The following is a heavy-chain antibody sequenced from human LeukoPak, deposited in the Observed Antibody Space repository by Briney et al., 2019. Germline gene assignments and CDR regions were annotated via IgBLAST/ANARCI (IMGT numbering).Heavy chain of an antibody. Sequence: ASVKVSCKASGGTFSSYAISWVRHAPGQGLEWMGWINAGNGNTKYSQEFQGRVTITRDTSASTAYMELSSLRSEDMAVYYCARGLQLVSHAFDIWGQGTMVTVSS. CDR1: GGTFSSYA. J-gene: IGHJ3*02. D-gene: IGHD5-24*01. CDR2: INAGNGNT. V-gene: IGHV1-3*03. CDR3: ARGLQLVSHAFDI.